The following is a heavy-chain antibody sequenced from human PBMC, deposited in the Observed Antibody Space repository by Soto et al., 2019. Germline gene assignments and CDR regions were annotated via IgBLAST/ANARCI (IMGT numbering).Heavy chain of an antibody. V-gene: IGHV3-23*01. Sequence: GVSLRLSCAASGFTFSSYGISWVRQAPGKGLEWVSTVSGSGRITYYADSVKGRFTMSRDNIKNTLYLQMNTLRAEDTAVYYCAREGYLLLVGPLDRWGKGTMVAACS. CDR3: AREGYLLLVGPLDR. J-gene: IGHJ5*02. D-gene: IGHD3-16*02. CDR1: GFTFSSYG. CDR2: VSGSGRIT.